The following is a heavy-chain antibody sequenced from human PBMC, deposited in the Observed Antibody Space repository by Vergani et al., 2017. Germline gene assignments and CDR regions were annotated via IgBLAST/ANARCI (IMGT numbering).Heavy chain of an antibody. V-gene: IGHV4-31*03. CDR1: GGSISSGGYY. J-gene: IGHJ5*02. D-gene: IGHD3-22*01. CDR2: IYYSGST. Sequence: QVQLQESGPGLVKPSQTLSLTCTVSGGSISSGGYYWSWIRQHPGKGLEWIGYIYYSGSTYYNPSLKSRVTISVDRSKNQFSLKLSSVTAADTAVYYCARVGSSGYYPNXFDPWGQGTLVTVSS. CDR3: ARVGSSGYYPNXFDP.